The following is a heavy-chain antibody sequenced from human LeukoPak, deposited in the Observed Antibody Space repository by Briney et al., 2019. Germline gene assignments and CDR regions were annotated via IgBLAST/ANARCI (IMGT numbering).Heavy chain of an antibody. CDR1: GYTFTAYY. V-gene: IGHV1-2*02. Sequence: ASVKVSCKASGYTFTAYYIHWVRQAPGQGLEWMGWINPNSGGTNYAQTFQGRVTLTRDTSISTVYMELTGLTSDDTAVYYCARGYCDTNDCPPGAYWGQGALDPVSS. J-gene: IGHJ4*02. CDR3: ARGYCDTNDCPPGAY. CDR2: INPNSGGT. D-gene: IGHD3-9*01.